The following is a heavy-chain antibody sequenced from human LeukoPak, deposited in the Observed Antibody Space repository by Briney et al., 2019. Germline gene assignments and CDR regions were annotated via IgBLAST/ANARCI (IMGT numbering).Heavy chain of an antibody. Sequence: SETLSLTCTVSGYSISSGYYWGWIRQPPGKGLEWIGSIYDSGSTYYNPSLKSRVTISLDTSKNQFSLKLSSVTAADTAVYYCARVDTAMVAGGGDYWGQGTLVTVSS. CDR3: ARVDTAMVAGGGDY. V-gene: IGHV4-38-2*02. CDR2: IYDSGST. J-gene: IGHJ4*02. D-gene: IGHD5-18*01. CDR1: GYSISSGYY.